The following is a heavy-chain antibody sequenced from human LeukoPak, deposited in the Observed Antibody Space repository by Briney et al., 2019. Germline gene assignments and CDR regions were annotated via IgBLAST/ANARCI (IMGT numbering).Heavy chain of an antibody. CDR2: INPNSGVT. D-gene: IGHD5-18*01. Sequence: GASVKVSCKASVYTLTGYYIHWVRQAPGQGLEWMGWINPNSGVTNYAQKFQGRVTMTRDTSISTAYMELSRLRSDDTAVYYCARDQGYSYEFDYWGQGTLVTVSS. CDR1: VYTLTGYY. V-gene: IGHV1-2*02. CDR3: ARDQGYSYEFDY. J-gene: IGHJ4*02.